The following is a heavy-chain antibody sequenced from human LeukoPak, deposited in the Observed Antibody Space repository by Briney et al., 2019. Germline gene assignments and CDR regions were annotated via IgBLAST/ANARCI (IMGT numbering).Heavy chain of an antibody. CDR1: GFTFSSYG. V-gene: IGHV3-30*02. CDR3: ARESYYYDSSGYYSPAGFDY. CDR2: IRFDGSNK. D-gene: IGHD3-22*01. Sequence: GGSLRLSCAASGFTFSSYGIHWVRQAPGKGLEWVAFIRFDGSNKYYSDSVKGRFTISRDNSKTTLYLQMNSLRAEDTAVYYCARESYYYDSSGYYSPAGFDYWGQGTLVTVPS. J-gene: IGHJ4*02.